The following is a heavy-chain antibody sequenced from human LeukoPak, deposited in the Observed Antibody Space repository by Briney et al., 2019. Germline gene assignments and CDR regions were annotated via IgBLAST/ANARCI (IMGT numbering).Heavy chain of an antibody. CDR2: ISSSGSTI. Sequence: PGGSLRLSCAASGFTFSSYEMNWVRQAPGKGLEWVSYISSSGSTIYYADSVKGRFTISRDNSKNSLYLQMNSLRAEDTALYYCAKDKIGYCSGGSCYGPAMGHAGYYMDVWGKGTTVTVSS. D-gene: IGHD2-15*01. J-gene: IGHJ6*03. V-gene: IGHV3-48*03. CDR1: GFTFSSYE. CDR3: AKDKIGYCSGGSCYGPAMGHAGYYMDV.